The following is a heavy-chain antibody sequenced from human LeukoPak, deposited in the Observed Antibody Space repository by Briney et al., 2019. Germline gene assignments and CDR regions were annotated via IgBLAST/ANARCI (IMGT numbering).Heavy chain of an antibody. CDR3: ARDFLHSSISRPFDY. D-gene: IGHD2-2*01. CDR1: GFTFSSYW. V-gene: IGHV3-21*01. CDR2: IFSRSESI. J-gene: IGHJ4*02. Sequence: GGSLRLSCAASGFTFSSYWMNWARQAPGKGLEWVSCIFSRSESILYAESVRGRFTISRDNARNSLYLQMDSLRAEDTAIYYCARDFLHSSISRPFDYWGQGTLVTVSS.